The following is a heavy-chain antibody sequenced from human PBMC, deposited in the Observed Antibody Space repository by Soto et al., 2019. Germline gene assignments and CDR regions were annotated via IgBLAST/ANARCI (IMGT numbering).Heavy chain of an antibody. V-gene: IGHV4-39*01. J-gene: IGHJ4*02. CDR1: GGSISSSSYY. CDR3: ASPTFPYYGSEPRIDY. Sequence: PSETLSLTCTVSGGSISSSSYYWGWIRQPPGKGLEWIGSIYYSGSTYYNPSLKSRVTISVDTSKNQFSLKLSSVTAADTAVYYCASPTFPYYGSEPRIDYWSQGTLVTVSS. D-gene: IGHD3-10*01. CDR2: IYYSGST.